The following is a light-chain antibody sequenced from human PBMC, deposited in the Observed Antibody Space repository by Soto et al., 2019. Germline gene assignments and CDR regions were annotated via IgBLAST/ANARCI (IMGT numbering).Light chain of an antibody. V-gene: IGKV3-20*01. J-gene: IGKJ1*01. Sequence: ETVLTQSPGTLSLSPGERATLSCRASQSVGGSSLAWYQQRPGQAPRLLIYDTSTRATGIPDRFSGSGSGTDFTLTISRLESEDFAVYSCQQYHNSPRTFGQGTKVDIK. CDR2: DTS. CDR1: QSVGGSS. CDR3: QQYHNSPRT.